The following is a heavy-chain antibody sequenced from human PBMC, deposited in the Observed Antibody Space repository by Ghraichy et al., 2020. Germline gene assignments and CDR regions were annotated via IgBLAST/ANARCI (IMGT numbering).Heavy chain of an antibody. CDR1: GGSISSSSYY. Sequence: SETLSLTCTVSGGSISSSSYYWGWIRQPPGKGLEWIGSIYYSGSTYYNPSLKSRVTISVDTSKNQFSLKLSSVTAADTAVYYCASGITIFGVVGSFDYWGQGTLVTVSS. V-gene: IGHV4-39*01. J-gene: IGHJ4*02. CDR3: ASGITIFGVVGSFDY. CDR2: IYYSGST. D-gene: IGHD3-3*01.